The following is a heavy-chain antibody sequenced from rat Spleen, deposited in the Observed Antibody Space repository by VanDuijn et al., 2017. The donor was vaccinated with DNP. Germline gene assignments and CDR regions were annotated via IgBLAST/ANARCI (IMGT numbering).Heavy chain of an antibody. D-gene: IGHD1-5*01. V-gene: IGHV3-1*01. CDR1: AYSIAGNY. Sequence: EVQFQESGPGLVKPSQSLSLTCSVTAYSIAGNYWAWIRKFPGNKMEWIGHISYSGTTSYHPSLKSRISITRDTSKNQFFLQLSSVTTEDTATYYCARWNIGTSTLDYWGQGVMVTVSS. CDR3: ARWNIGTSTLDY. CDR2: ISYSGTT. J-gene: IGHJ2*01.